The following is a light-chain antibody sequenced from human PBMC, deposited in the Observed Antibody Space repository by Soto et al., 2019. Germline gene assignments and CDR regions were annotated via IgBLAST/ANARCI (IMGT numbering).Light chain of an antibody. Sequence: DIQMPQSASSLSASVGDRVTITCQASDDSNDRLNWYQQKPGKAPKILISDASSLETGVPSRFSGDGSGTDFTLTINNLHPEDFATYHCQQFDNLPYTFGQGTSLEI. CDR1: DDSNDR. CDR2: DAS. CDR3: QQFDNLPYT. V-gene: IGKV1-33*01. J-gene: IGKJ2*01.